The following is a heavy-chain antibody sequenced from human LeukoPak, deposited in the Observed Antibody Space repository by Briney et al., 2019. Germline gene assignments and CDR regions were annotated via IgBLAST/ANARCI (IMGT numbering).Heavy chain of an antibody. CDR1: GFTFSSYA. V-gene: IGHV3-23*01. Sequence: GGSLRLSCAASGFTFSSYAMSWVRQAPGKGLEWVSAISGSGGSTYYADSVKGRFTISRDNAKNSLYLQMNSLRVEDTAVYYCARDGDYNWNYRSGFDYWGQGTLVTVSS. CDR3: ARDGDYNWNYRSGFDY. J-gene: IGHJ4*02. CDR2: ISGSGGST. D-gene: IGHD1-7*01.